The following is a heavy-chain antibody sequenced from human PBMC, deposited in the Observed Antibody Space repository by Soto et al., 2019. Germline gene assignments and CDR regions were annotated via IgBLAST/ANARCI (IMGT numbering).Heavy chain of an antibody. D-gene: IGHD2-8*01. J-gene: IGHJ4*02. CDR1: GGSFSGYY. V-gene: IGHV4-34*01. CDR3: ARALYCTNGVCYRGLFDY. Sequence: SETLSLTCAVYGGSFSGYYWSWIRQPPGEGLEWIGEINHSGSTNYNPSLKSRVTISVDTSKNQFSLKLSSVTAADTAVYYCARALYCTNGVCYRGLFDYWGQGTLVTVSS. CDR2: INHSGST.